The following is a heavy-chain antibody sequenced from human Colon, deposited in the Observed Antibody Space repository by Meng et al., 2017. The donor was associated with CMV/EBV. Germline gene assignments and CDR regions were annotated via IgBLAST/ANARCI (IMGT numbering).Heavy chain of an antibody. V-gene: IGHV4-31*03. Sequence: LTCTVSGGSSSSGGYYWSWIRQHPGKGLEWIGYIYYTGSTYYNPSLKSRVVISGDTSKNQFSLKLSSVTAADTAVYFCARDPGSGPDYWGQGTLVTVSS. CDR3: ARDPGSGPDY. D-gene: IGHD2-15*01. CDR1: GGSSSSGGYY. CDR2: IYYTGST. J-gene: IGHJ4*02.